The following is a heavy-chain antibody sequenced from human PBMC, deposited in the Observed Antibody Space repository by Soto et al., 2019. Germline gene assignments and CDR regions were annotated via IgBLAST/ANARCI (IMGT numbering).Heavy chain of an antibody. Sequence: GGSLRLSCAASGFTFDDYTMHWVRQAPGKGLEWVSLISWDGGSTYYADSVKGRFTISRDNSKNSLYLQMNSLRTEDTALYYCAKEMIPESYYYGMDVWGQGTTVTVSS. CDR3: AKEMIPESYYYGMDV. V-gene: IGHV3-43*01. J-gene: IGHJ6*02. D-gene: IGHD3-16*01. CDR2: ISWDGGST. CDR1: GFTFDDYT.